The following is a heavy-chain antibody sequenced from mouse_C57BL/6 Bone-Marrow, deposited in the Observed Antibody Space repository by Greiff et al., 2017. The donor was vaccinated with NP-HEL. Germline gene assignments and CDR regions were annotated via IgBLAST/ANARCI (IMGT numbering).Heavy chain of an antibody. J-gene: IGHJ4*01. D-gene: IGHD2-10*01. CDR2: IDPENGDT. V-gene: IGHV14-4*01. CDR3: TLPYYEPYYYAMDY. Sequence: VQLQQSGAELVRPGASVKLSCTASGFNIKDDYMHWVKQRPEQGLEWIGWIDPENGDTEYASKFQGKATITADTSSNTAYLQLSSLTSEDTAVYYFTLPYYEPYYYAMDYWGQGTSVTVSS. CDR1: GFNIKDDY.